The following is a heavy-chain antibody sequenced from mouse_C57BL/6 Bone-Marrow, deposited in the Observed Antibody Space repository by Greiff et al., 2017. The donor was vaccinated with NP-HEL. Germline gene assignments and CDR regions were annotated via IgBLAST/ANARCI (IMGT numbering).Heavy chain of an antibody. Sequence: QVQLQQPGAELVKPGASVKLSCKASGYTFTSYWMQWVKQRPGQGLEWIGEIDPSDSYTNYHQKFKGKATLTVDTSSSTAYMQLSSLTSEDSAVYYCARDYGSSYELDYWGQGTSVTVSS. CDR1: GYTFTSYW. CDR2: IDPSDSYT. CDR3: ARDYGSSYELDY. J-gene: IGHJ4*01. D-gene: IGHD1-1*01. V-gene: IGHV1-50*01.